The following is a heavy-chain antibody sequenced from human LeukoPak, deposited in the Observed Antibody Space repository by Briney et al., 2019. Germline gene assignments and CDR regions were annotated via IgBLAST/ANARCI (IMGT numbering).Heavy chain of an antibody. Sequence: SETLSLTCTVSGYSISSGYYWGWIRQPPGKGLEWIGSIYHSGSTYYNPSLKSRVTISVDTSKNQFSLKLSSVTAADTAVYYCARDGQASGSCYDAFDIWGQGTMVTVSS. CDR1: GYSISSGYY. CDR3: ARDGQASGSCYDAFDI. V-gene: IGHV4-38-2*02. CDR2: IYHSGST. D-gene: IGHD1-26*01. J-gene: IGHJ3*02.